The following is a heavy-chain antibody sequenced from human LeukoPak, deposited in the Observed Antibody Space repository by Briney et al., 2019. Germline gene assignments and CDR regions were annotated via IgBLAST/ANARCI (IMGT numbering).Heavy chain of an antibody. Sequence: GGSLRLSCAASGFTFSSYSMNWVRQAPGKGLEWVSSISSGSSYIYYADSVKGRFTISRDNSRDTLYLEMNSLRTEDRAVYYCARANSSAWHNFDFWGQGTLVTVSS. CDR1: GFTFSSYS. CDR3: ARANSSAWHNFDF. J-gene: IGHJ4*02. V-gene: IGHV3-21*01. CDR2: ISSGSSYI. D-gene: IGHD6-19*01.